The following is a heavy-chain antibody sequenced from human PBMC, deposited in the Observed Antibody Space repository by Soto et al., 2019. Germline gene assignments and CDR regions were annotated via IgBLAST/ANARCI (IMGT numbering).Heavy chain of an antibody. D-gene: IGHD1-26*01. CDR3: ARPYSETYWRAFDV. Sequence: SETLSLTCTVSGGSISSYYWNWIRQPPGKGLEWIGYIYYSGSSNYNPSLRSRVTISLDTSKNRISLGLSSLTAADTAVYYCARPYSETYWRAFDVWRQGPMVTVSS. CDR2: IYYSGSS. J-gene: IGHJ3*01. V-gene: IGHV4-59*01. CDR1: GGSISSYY.